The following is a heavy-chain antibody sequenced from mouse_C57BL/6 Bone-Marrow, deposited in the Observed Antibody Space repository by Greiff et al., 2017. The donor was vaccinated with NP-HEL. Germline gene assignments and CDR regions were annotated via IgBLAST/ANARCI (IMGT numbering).Heavy chain of an antibody. CDR2: INPGSGGT. D-gene: IGHD2-1*01. CDR3: ASPLYYGLAY. J-gene: IGHJ3*01. V-gene: IGHV1-54*01. CDR1: GYAFTNYL. Sequence: QVQLQQSGAELVRPGPSVKVSCKASGYAFTNYLIEWVKQRPGQGLEWIGVINPGSGGTNYNEKFKGKATLTADKSSSTAYMQLSSLTSEDSAVYFCASPLYYGLAYWGQGTLVTVSA.